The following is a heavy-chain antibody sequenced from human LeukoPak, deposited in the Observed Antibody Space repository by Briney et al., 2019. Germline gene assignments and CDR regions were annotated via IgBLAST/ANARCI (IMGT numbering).Heavy chain of an antibody. CDR3: TRDQGEYSSSWYRYYFDY. J-gene: IGHJ4*02. Sequence: PGGSLRLSCTASGFTFGDYAMSWFRQAPGKGLEWVGFIRSKAYGGTTEYAASVKGRFTISRDDSKSIAYLQMNSLKTEDTAVYYCTRDQGEYSSSWYRYYFDYWGQGILVTVSS. CDR2: IRSKAYGGTT. CDR1: GFTFGDYA. D-gene: IGHD6-13*01. V-gene: IGHV3-49*03.